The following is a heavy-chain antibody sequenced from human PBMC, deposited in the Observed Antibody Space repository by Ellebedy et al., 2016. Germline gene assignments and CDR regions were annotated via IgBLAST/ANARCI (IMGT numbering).Heavy chain of an antibody. CDR1: GFIFSHFW. Sequence: GGSLRLXXAGNGFIFSHFWMNWVRQAPGKGLEWVSVIDSGGNSYYADSVKGRFTISRDSPKNTLYLQMNSLRAEDTAVYYCATRHYGGFDIWGRGTMVTVSS. CDR3: ATRHYGGFDI. CDR2: IDSGGNS. D-gene: IGHD4-23*01. V-gene: IGHV3-53*01. J-gene: IGHJ3*02.